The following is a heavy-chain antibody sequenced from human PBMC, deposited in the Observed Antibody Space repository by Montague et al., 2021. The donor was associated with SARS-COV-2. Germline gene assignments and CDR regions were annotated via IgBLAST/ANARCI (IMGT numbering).Heavy chain of an antibody. CDR2: IYYSGST. J-gene: IGHJ3*02. CDR3: ARVHCVSSVWYPDAFDI. Sequence: TLSLTCTVSGGSINSGGYYWSWIRQHPGKGLEWIGYIYYSGSTYYNPSLKSRLTISVDTSKNQFSLKLSSVTAADTAVYYCARVHCVSSVWYPDAFDIWGQGTMVTVSS. V-gene: IGHV4-31*03. CDR1: GGSINSGGYY. D-gene: IGHD6-19*01.